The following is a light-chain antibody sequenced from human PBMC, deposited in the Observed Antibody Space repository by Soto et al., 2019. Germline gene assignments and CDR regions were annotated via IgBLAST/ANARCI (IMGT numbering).Light chain of an antibody. CDR1: SSDTGNSKF. J-gene: IGLJ2*01. V-gene: IGLV2-23*01. CDR3: CLHAGSVVL. CDR2: EGT. Sequence: QSALTQPASVSGSPGQSITISCTGVSSDTGNSKFVSWYQQVPGRAPQLVLYEGTRRTSGVSNRLSGAVSDNAASLTISAVQTEDVGDDYCCLHAGSVVLFGGGTKLTGL.